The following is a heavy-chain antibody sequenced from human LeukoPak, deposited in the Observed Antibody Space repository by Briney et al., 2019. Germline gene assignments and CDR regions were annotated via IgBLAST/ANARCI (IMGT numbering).Heavy chain of an antibody. CDR1: GGSISSSSYY. CDR2: IYYSGST. V-gene: IGHV4-39*01. J-gene: IGHJ6*02. Sequence: PSETLSLTCTVSGGSISSSSYYWGWIRQPPGKGLEWIGSIYYSGSTYYNPSLKSRVTISVDTSKNQFSLKLSSVTAADTAVYYCARQYYDFWSGSPTGGMDVWGQGTTVTVSS. CDR3: ARQYYDFWSGSPTGGMDV. D-gene: IGHD3-3*01.